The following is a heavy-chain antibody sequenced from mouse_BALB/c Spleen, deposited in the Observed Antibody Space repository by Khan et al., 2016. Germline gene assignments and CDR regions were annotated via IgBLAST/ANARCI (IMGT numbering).Heavy chain of an antibody. CDR1: GFTFNTYA. D-gene: IGHD2-4*01. CDR3: VEYDYDY. J-gene: IGHJ4*01. Sequence: EVQLVESGGGLVQPKGSLKLSCAASGFTFNTYAMNWVRQAPGKGLEWVARIRSKSNNYATYYADSVKDRFTISRDDSQSMLYLQMNNLKTEDTAIYYCVEYDYDYWGQGTSVTVSS. CDR2: IRSKSNNYAT. V-gene: IGHV10-1*02.